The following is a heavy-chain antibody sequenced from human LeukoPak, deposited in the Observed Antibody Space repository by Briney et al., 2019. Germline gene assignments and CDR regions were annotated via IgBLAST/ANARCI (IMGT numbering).Heavy chain of an antibody. Sequence: SVTVSCKASGGTFSSYAISWVRQAPGPGLEWMGGIIPIFGTANYAQKFQGRVTITTDESTSTAYMELSSLRSKDTAVYYCGAASPVGAFDIWGQGTMVTVSS. CDR1: GGTFSSYA. CDR3: GAASPVGAFDI. D-gene: IGHD2-15*01. J-gene: IGHJ3*02. CDR2: IIPIFGTA. V-gene: IGHV1-69*05.